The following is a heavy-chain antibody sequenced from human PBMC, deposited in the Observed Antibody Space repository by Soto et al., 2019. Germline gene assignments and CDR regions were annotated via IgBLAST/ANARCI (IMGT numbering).Heavy chain of an antibody. CDR3: ARVDSSMFEGGEWFDP. Sequence: QVVQSGAEVKKPGSSVKVSCKASGGTFNRQAFSWVRQAPGQGLEWMGGFIPIFGTTDYSQKFQGRVTITADEATSTAYMELRSLTSDDTAVYYCARVDSSMFEGGEWFDPWGKGTLVTVSS. CDR1: GGTFNRQA. J-gene: IGHJ5*02. D-gene: IGHD3-10*02. V-gene: IGHV1-69*12. CDR2: FIPIFGTT.